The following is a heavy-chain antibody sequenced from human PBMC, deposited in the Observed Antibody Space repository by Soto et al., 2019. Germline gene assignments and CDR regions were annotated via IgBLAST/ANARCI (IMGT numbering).Heavy chain of an antibody. CDR2: ISHSGRT. Sequence: SETLSLTCTVSGASLRSGSYYWSWIRQPPGKGLEWIGYISHSGRTNYDPSLKSRLTMSVDTSQNQFSLQLDSVTAADTAVYYCSYGSSFDYWGQGTLVTVSS. CDR1: GASLRSGSYY. V-gene: IGHV4-61*01. D-gene: IGHD3-10*01. CDR3: SYGSSFDY. J-gene: IGHJ4*02.